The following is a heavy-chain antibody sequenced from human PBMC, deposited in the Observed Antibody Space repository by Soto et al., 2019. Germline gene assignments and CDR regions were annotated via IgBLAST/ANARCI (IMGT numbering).Heavy chain of an antibody. CDR2: INQDGSAK. CDR1: VFTFNNYY. CDR3: GRGFGGTH. Sequence: EVQLVESGGGLVQPGGSLRLSCADSVFTFNNYYVVWVRQAPGRGLEWVANINQDGSAKYYVDSVKGRFTISRDNAKSSLYLQINSLRAEDTATYYCGRGFGGTHWGQGSLVTVSS. V-gene: IGHV3-7*05. J-gene: IGHJ4*02. D-gene: IGHD2-15*01.